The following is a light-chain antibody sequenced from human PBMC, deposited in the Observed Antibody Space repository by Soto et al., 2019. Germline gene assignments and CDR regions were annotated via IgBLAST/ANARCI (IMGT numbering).Light chain of an antibody. CDR2: EVS. CDR3: CSYTSSSTLVV. CDR1: SSDVGGYNY. V-gene: IGLV2-14*01. Sequence: QSALTQPASVSGSPGQSITISCTGTSSDVGGYNYVSWYQQHPGKAPKLMIYEVSNRPSGVSNRFSGSKSGNTASLTISGHQAEDEADYYCCSYTSSSTLVVFGGGNKVPS. J-gene: IGLJ2*01.